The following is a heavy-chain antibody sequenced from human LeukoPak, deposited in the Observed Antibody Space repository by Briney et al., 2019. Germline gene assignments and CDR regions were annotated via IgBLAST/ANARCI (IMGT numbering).Heavy chain of an antibody. Sequence: SETLSLTCTVSGGSISSYYWSWIRQPAGKGLEWIGRIYTSGSTNYNPSLKSRVTMSVDTSKNQFSLKLSSVTAADTAVYYCAREGRPYYDILTGYSDNTSPFDYWGQGTLVTVSS. CDR3: AREGRPYYDILTGYSDNTSPFDY. V-gene: IGHV4-4*07. D-gene: IGHD3-9*01. J-gene: IGHJ4*02. CDR1: GGSISSYY. CDR2: IYTSGST.